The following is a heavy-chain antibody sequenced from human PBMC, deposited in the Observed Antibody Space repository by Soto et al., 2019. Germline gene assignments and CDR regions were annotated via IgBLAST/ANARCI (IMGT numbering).Heavy chain of an antibody. J-gene: IGHJ4*02. CDR1: GFTFSSYS. V-gene: IGHV3-23*01. D-gene: IGHD2-21*02. CDR2: ISGFGGST. Sequence: EVYLWESGGGLVQRGGSLRLSCAASGFTFSSYSMSWVRQAPGKGLEWVSGISGFGGSTYYADSVKGRFTISRDNSKNNLYLQINSLRAEDTAIYYCAKGRSDDCDDGYSYDYWGQGTLVTVSS. CDR3: AKGRSDDCDDGYSYDY.